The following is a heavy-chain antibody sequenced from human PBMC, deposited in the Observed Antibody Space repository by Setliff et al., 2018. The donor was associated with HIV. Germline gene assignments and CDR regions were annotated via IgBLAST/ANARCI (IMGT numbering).Heavy chain of an antibody. CDR2: INWNGGST. J-gene: IGHJ4*02. Sequence: GGSLRLSCAAFGFTFSSYTMNWVRQAPGKGLEWVSGINWNGGSTGYTDSVKGRFTISRDNAKNSLYLQMNSLRAEDTALYYCARDYSGGWFDYWGQGTLVTVSS. V-gene: IGHV3-20*04. D-gene: IGHD6-19*01. CDR1: GFTFSSYT. CDR3: ARDYSGGWFDY.